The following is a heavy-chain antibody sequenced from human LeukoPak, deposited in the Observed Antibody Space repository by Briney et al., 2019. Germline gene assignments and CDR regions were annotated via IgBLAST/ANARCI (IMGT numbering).Heavy chain of an antibody. CDR2: IYYSGST. J-gene: IGHJ6*03. Sequence: SETLSLTCTVSGGSISSYYWSWIRQPPGKGLEWIGYIYYSGSTNCNPSLKSRVTISVDTSKNQFSLKLSSVTAADTAVYYCARGYGDYYYYMDVWGKGTTVTISS. D-gene: IGHD4-17*01. CDR1: GGSISSYY. V-gene: IGHV4-59*01. CDR3: ARGYGDYYYYMDV.